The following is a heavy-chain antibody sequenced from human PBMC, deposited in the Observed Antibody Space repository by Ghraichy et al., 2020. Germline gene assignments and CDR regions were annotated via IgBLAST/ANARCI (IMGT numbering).Heavy chain of an antibody. CDR3: ARGHDYGDYENWFDP. J-gene: IGHJ5*02. D-gene: IGHD4-17*01. CDR2: IWYDGSNK. CDR1: GFTFSSYG. V-gene: IGHV3-33*01. Sequence: GGSLRLSCAASGFTFSSYGMHWVRQAPGKGLEWVAVIWYDGSNKYYANSVKGRFTISRDNSKSTLYLQMNSLRAEDTAVYYCARGHDYGDYENWFDPWGQGTLVTVSS.